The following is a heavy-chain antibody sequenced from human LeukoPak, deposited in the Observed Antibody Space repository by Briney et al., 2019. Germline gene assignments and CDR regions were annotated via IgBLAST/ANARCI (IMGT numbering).Heavy chain of an antibody. V-gene: IGHV3-21*01. D-gene: IGHD6-13*01. CDR3: ARDKQQLGGGNWFDP. CDR1: GFTFSSYS. Sequence: NPGGSLRPSCAASGFTFSSYSMNWVRQAPGKGLEWVSSISSSSSYIYYADSVKGRFTISRDNAKNSLYLQMNSLRAEDTAVYYCARDKQQLGGGNWFDPWGQGTLVTVSS. CDR2: ISSSSSYI. J-gene: IGHJ5*02.